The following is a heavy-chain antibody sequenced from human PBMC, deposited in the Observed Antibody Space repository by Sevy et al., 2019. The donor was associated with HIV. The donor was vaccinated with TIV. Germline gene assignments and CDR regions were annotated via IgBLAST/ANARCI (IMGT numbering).Heavy chain of an antibody. Sequence: GGSLRLSCTASGFTFGDYAMSWFRQAPGKGLEWVGFIRSKAYGGTTEYAASVKGRFTISRDDSKSIAYLQMNSLKTEDTAVYYGNIRIPTTDYWGQGTLVTVSS. J-gene: IGHJ4*02. V-gene: IGHV3-49*03. CDR3: NIRIPTTDY. CDR1: GFTFGDYA. D-gene: IGHD4-17*01. CDR2: IRSKAYGGTT.